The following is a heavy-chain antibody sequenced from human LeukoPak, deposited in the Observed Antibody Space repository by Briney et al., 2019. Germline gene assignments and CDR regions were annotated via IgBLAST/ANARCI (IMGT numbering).Heavy chain of an antibody. V-gene: IGHV3-30*04. D-gene: IGHD3-10*01. J-gene: IGHJ2*01. CDR3: ARASMVNWYFDF. Sequence: GGSLRLSCAASGFTFSGSAMHWVRQAPGKGLEWVAVISYDGNNKYYADSVKGRFTISRDISKNTLYLQMNSLRAEDTAVYFCARASMVNWYFDFWGRGTLVTVSS. CDR2: ISYDGNNK. CDR1: GFTFSGSA.